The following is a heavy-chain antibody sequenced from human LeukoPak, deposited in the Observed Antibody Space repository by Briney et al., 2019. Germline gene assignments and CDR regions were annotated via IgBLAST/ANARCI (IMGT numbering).Heavy chain of an antibody. D-gene: IGHD1-1*01. J-gene: IGHJ6*02. V-gene: IGHV3-23*01. CDR1: GFTFSSYA. CDR3: AKVFTTGTRLHWGYGMDG. CDR2: ISGRGPDT. Sequence: GGSLRLSCAASGFTFSSYAMTRVRLAPGKGLEWVSAISGRGPDTFYADSVRGRFIMSRDDAKSTVYLEMNSLSDEDTAVYYCAKVFTTGTRLHWGYGMDGWGQGTSATVSS.